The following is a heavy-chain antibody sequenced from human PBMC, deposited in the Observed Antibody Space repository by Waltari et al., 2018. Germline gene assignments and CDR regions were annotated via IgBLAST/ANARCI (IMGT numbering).Heavy chain of an antibody. CDR1: GYSISSGYY. V-gene: IGHV4-38-2*02. D-gene: IGHD1-26*01. CDR3: ARDSRPRVGGSYPNY. CDR2: IYHSGST. Sequence: QVQLQESGPGLVKPSETLSLTCAVSGYSISSGYYWGWIRQPPGKGLEWIGSIYHSGSTYYNPSLKSRVTISVDTSKNQFSLKLSSVTAADTAVYYCARDSRPRVGGSYPNYWGQGTLVTVSS. J-gene: IGHJ4*02.